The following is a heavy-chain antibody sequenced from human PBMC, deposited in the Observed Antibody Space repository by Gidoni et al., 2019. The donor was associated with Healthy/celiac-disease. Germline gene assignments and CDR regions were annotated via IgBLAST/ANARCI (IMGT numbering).Heavy chain of an antibody. CDR3: AREGGSGPTGGFDP. CDR1: GGSISSYY. Sequence: QVQLQESGPGLVKPSETLSLTCTVSGGSISSYYWSWIRQPPGKGLEWIGYIYYSGSTNYNPSLKSRVTISVDTSKNQFSLKLSSVTAADTAVYYCAREGGSGPTGGFDPWGQGTLVTVSS. V-gene: IGHV4-59*01. D-gene: IGHD3-10*01. J-gene: IGHJ5*02. CDR2: IYYSGST.